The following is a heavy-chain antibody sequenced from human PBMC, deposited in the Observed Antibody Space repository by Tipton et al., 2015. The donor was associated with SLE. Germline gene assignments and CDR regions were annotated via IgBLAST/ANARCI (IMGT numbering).Heavy chain of an antibody. V-gene: IGHV1-18*01. CDR3: ARMGGISAAGTSDHPLGHHWFDP. J-gene: IGHJ5*02. CDR1: GYTFTSYG. Sequence: QVQLVQSGVEVKKPGASVKVSCKASGYTFTSYGISWVRQDPGQGLEWMGWISAYNGNTNYAQKLQGRVAMTTDTSTSTAYMELRSLRSDDTAVYYCARMGGISAAGTSDHPLGHHWFDPWGQRTLVTVSS. CDR2: ISAYNGNT. D-gene: IGHD6-13*01.